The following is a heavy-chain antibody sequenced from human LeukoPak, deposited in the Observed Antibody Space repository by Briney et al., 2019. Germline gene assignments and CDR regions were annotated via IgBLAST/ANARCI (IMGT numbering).Heavy chain of an antibody. Sequence: ASVKVSCKASGYTFTSYGISWVRQAPGQGLEWMGGISAYNGNTNYAQKLQGRVTMTTDTSTSTAYMELRSLRSDDTAVYYCARDISAYSGSYSDYWGQGTLVTVSS. CDR1: GYTFTSYG. D-gene: IGHD1-26*01. CDR3: ARDISAYSGSYSDY. J-gene: IGHJ4*02. CDR2: ISAYNGNT. V-gene: IGHV1-18*01.